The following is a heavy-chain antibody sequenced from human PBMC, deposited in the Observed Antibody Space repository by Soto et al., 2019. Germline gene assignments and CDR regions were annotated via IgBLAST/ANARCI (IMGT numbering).Heavy chain of an antibody. V-gene: IGHV3-48*01. D-gene: IGHD3-16*01. Sequence: GGSLRLSCAASGFTFSSYSMNWVRQAPGKGLEWVSYISSSSSTIYYADSVKGRFTISRDNAKNSLYLQMNSLRAEDTAVYYCTKVISTVGGDFDSWGQGTLVTVSS. CDR3: TKVISTVGGDFDS. CDR1: GFTFSSYS. J-gene: IGHJ4*02. CDR2: ISSSSSTI.